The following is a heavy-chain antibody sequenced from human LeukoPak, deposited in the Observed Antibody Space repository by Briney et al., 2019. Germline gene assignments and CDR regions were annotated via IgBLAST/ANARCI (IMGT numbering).Heavy chain of an antibody. Sequence: SETLSLTCAVYGGSFSGYYWSWIRQPPGKGLEWIGEINHSGSTNYNPSLKSRVTISVDTSKNQFSLKLSSVTAADTAVYYCARSVRGSGSYYKPLNWFDPWGQGTLVTVSS. J-gene: IGHJ5*02. V-gene: IGHV4-34*01. CDR1: GGSFSGYY. CDR2: INHSGST. CDR3: ARSVRGSGSYYKPLNWFDP. D-gene: IGHD3-10*01.